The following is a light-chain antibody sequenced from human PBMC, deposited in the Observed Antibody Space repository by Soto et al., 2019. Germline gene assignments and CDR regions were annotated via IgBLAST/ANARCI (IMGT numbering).Light chain of an antibody. CDR3: QQYYSYPQT. Sequence: IQMTQFPPSLSASVGDSVTITCRPSQSIINYLNWYQKKPGKAPKLLIYAASTLQSGVPSRFSGSGSGTDFTLTISCLQSEDFATYYCQQYYSYPQTSGQGTRLDTK. V-gene: IGKV1-8*01. CDR2: AAS. J-gene: IGKJ5*01. CDR1: QSIINY.